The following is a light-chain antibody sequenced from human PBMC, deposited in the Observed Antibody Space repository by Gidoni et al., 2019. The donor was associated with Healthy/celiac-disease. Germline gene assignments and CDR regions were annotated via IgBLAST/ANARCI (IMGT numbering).Light chain of an antibody. Sequence: DIVLTQSPLSLPVTPGEPASISCRASQSLLHSNGYNYLDCYLQKPGQSPQLLIYLGANRACGVPDRFSGSGSGTDFPLIISRVEAEDVGVYYCMQALQTPRSFGQGTKLEIK. CDR3: MQALQTPRS. CDR2: LGA. CDR1: QSLLHSNGYNY. V-gene: IGKV2-28*01. J-gene: IGKJ2*04.